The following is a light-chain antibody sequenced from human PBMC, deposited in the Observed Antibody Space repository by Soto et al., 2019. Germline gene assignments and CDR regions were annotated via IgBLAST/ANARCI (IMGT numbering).Light chain of an antibody. CDR2: EVS. J-gene: IGLJ1*01. Sequence: QSVLTQPPSASGAPGQSVTISCACTSSDVGGYNYVSWYQQYPGKAPKLKIYEVSKRPSGVSDRFSGSKSGNTASLTVSGLQAEDEADYYCSSYAGSNNFDVFGTGTKATVL. CDR3: SSYAGSNNFDV. V-gene: IGLV2-8*01. CDR1: SSDVGGYNY.